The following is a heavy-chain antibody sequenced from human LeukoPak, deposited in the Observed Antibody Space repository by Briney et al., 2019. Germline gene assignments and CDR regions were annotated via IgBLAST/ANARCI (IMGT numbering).Heavy chain of an antibody. CDR3: ARAPSGFNYGPGDH. CDR2: ISTYDGNA. J-gene: IGHJ4*02. V-gene: IGHV1-18*01. Sequence: GASVKVSCKASGYSFPNYGCTGVGQPAGRGREWMGWISTYDGNANYAQKLQGRVTMPTDTSTITAYTELSSLRFDDTAVYYCARAPSGFNYGPGDHWGQGTLVTVSS. CDR1: GYSFPNYG. D-gene: IGHD3-10*01.